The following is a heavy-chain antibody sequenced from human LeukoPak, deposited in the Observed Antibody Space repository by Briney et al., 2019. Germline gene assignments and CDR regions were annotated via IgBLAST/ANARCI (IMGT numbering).Heavy chain of an antibody. CDR1: GYTFTGYY. J-gene: IGHJ4*02. V-gene: IGHV1-2*04. Sequence: GASVKVSCKASGYTFTGYYMHWVRQAPGQGLEWMGWINPNSGGTNYAQKFQGWVTMTRDTSISTAYMELSRLRSDDTAVYYCARDYCSGGSCYSKYYFDYWGQGTLVTVSS. CDR2: INPNSGGT. CDR3: ARDYCSGGSCYSKYYFDY. D-gene: IGHD2-15*01.